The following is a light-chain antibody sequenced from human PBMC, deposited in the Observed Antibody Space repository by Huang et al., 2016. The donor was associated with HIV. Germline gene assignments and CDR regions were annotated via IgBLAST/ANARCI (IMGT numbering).Light chain of an antibody. CDR1: QSINRS. Sequence: IQMAQSPSSLSASVGDRVTITCRASQSINRSLNWYQLKPGKAPKFLIYHASTLQSGVPSRFSDSGSGTDFTLTITSLQPEDFATYFCQQSYSAPPTFGGGTKVEIK. CDR3: QQSYSAPPT. CDR2: HAS. V-gene: IGKV1-39*01. J-gene: IGKJ4*01.